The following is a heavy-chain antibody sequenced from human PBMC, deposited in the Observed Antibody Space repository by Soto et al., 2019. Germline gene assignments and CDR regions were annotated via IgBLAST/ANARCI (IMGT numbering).Heavy chain of an antibody. CDR1: GGTFSSYA. D-gene: IGHD2-21*02. J-gene: IGHJ4*02. Sequence: QVQLVQSGAEVKKPGSSVKVSCKASGGTFSSYAISWVRQAPGQGLEWMGGIIPIFGTANYAQKFQGRVTSTADESTSTAYMERSSLRSEDTAVYYCARPGACGGDCDYFDYWGQGTLVTVSS. V-gene: IGHV1-69*12. CDR2: IIPIFGTA. CDR3: ARPGACGGDCDYFDY.